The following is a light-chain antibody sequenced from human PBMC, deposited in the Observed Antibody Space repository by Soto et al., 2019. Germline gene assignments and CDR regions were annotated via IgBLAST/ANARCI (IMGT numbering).Light chain of an antibody. V-gene: IGKV3-20*01. J-gene: IGKJ2*02. CDR3: QQYGGSPGCT. Sequence: EIVLTQPPGTLSLSPGERATLSCRASQSVSSSYLAWYQQKPGQAPRLLIYGASSRATGIPDRFSGSGSGTDFTLTISRLEPEDFAVYYCQQYGGSPGCTFGQGTKLEIK. CDR2: GAS. CDR1: QSVSSSY.